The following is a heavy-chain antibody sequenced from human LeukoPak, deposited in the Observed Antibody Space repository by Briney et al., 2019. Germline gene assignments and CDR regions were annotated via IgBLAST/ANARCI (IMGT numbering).Heavy chain of an antibody. CDR3: AKEPPGIAVAGSAEYFQH. CDR2: ISSNGNTM. J-gene: IGHJ1*01. Sequence: GGSLRLSCAASGFTFSDYYMSWIRQAPGKGLEWVSYISSNGNTMYYTDSVKGRFTISRDNSKNTLYLQMNSLRAEDTAVYYCAKEPPGIAVAGSAEYFQHWGQGTLVTVSS. CDR1: GFTFSDYY. D-gene: IGHD6-19*01. V-gene: IGHV3-11*01.